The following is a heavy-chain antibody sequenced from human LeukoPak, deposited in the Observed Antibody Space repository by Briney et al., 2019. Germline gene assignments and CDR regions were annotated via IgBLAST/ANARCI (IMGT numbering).Heavy chain of an antibody. V-gene: IGHV4-34*01. J-gene: IGHJ4*02. CDR2: INHSGGT. Sequence: SETLSLTCAVYGGTFSGYYWSWIRQPPGKGLEWIGEINHSGGTNYNPPLKSRVTISVDTSKNQFSLKLRSVTAADTAVYYCARVRGKTVVVPDAKRPAPYFDYWGQGTLVTVS. CDR1: GGTFSGYY. CDR3: ARVRGKTVVVPDAKRPAPYFDY. D-gene: IGHD2-2*01.